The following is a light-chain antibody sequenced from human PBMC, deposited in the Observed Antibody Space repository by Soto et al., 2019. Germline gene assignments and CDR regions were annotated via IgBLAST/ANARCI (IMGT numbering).Light chain of an antibody. CDR1: SSDVGGYNY. J-gene: IGLJ3*02. CDR3: CSYAGSNTSV. CDR2: DVS. Sequence: QSALTQPRSVPGSPGQSVTISCTGTSSDVGGYNYVSWYQQHPGKAPKLMIYDVSKRPSGVPDRFSGSKSGNTASLTISGLQAEDEADYYCCSYAGSNTSVFGGGTKLTVL. V-gene: IGLV2-11*01.